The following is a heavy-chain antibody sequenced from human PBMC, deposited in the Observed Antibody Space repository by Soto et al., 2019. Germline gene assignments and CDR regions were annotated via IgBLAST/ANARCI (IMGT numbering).Heavy chain of an antibody. CDR1: GGSVSSGSYY. J-gene: IGHJ5*02. CDR3: ASTYSSSWPSWFDP. D-gene: IGHD6-13*01. Sequence: QVQLQESGPGLVKPSETLSLTCTVSGGSVSSGSYYWSWIRQPPGKGLEWIGYIYYSGSTNYNPSLKSRVTISVDTSKNQFSRKLSSVTAADTAVYYCASTYSSSWPSWFDPWGQGTLVTVSS. V-gene: IGHV4-61*01. CDR2: IYYSGST.